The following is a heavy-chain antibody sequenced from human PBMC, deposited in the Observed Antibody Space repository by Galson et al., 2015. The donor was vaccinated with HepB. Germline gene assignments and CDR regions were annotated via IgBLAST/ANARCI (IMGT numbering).Heavy chain of an antibody. CDR2: INSDGITT. D-gene: IGHD6-19*01. Sequence: SLRLSCAASGFTFSSFWMSWVRQAPGKGLVWVSHINSDGITTRYAGSVKGRFTISRDNAKNTLNLQMNSLRAEDTAVHYCATLVAGTGNAFDVWGQGTMVIVSS. CDR3: ATLVAGTGNAFDV. V-gene: IGHV3-74*01. J-gene: IGHJ3*01. CDR1: GFTFSSFW.